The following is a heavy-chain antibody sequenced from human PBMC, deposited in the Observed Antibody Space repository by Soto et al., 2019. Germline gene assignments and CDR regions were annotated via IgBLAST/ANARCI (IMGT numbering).Heavy chain of an antibody. CDR2: MNPNSGNT. D-gene: IGHD3-9*01. J-gene: IGHJ3*02. V-gene: IGHV1-8*01. CDR3: ARYYDILTGNDAFDI. Sequence: QVQLVQSGAEVKKPGASVKVSCKASGYTFTSYDINWVRQATGQGLEWMGWMNPNSGNTGYAQKFQGRVTMTRNTSISTAYMELSSLRSEDTAVHYCARYYDILTGNDAFDIWGQGTMVTVSS. CDR1: GYTFTSYD.